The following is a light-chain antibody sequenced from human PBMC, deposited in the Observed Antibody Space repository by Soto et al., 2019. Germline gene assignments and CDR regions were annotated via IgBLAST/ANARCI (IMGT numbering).Light chain of an antibody. Sequence: DIQMTQSPSSVYASIGDRVTISCRASQSIYMWLVWYQQKPGKAPKLLMYAASSLQSGVPSRFICRGYGTDFTLTISIQQPADFATYYCQQADSFPLSFRGRTKVEI. J-gene: IGKJ4*02. CDR2: AAS. CDR1: QSIYMW. V-gene: IGKV1-12*01. CDR3: QQADSFPLS.